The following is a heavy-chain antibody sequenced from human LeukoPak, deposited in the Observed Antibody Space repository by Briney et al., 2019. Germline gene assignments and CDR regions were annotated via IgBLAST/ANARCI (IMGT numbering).Heavy chain of an antibody. Sequence: ASVKVSCKASGYTFTGYYMHWVRQAPGQGLEWMGWINPNSGGTNYAQKFQGRVTMTRDTSISTAYMELSRLRSDDTAVYYCAVTLTSWETGAGDHDAFDIWGQGTMVTVSS. CDR2: INPNSGGT. V-gene: IGHV1-2*02. D-gene: IGHD1-26*01. J-gene: IGHJ3*02. CDR1: GYTFTGYY. CDR3: AVTLTSWETGAGDHDAFDI.